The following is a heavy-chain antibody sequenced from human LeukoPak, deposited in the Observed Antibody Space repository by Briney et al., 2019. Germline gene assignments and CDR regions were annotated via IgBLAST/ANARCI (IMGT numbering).Heavy chain of an antibody. V-gene: IGHV7-4-1*02. J-gene: IGHJ3*02. CDR1: GYTFTSYT. D-gene: IGHD3-16*01. Sequence: ASVKVSCKASGYTFTSYTMNWVRQAPGQGLEWMGCINTNTEKPTYAQGFTGRFVFSLDTSVSTAYLQISSLKAEDTAVYYCARDVGGGAFDIWGQGTMVTVSS. CDR2: INTNTEKP. CDR3: ARDVGGGAFDI.